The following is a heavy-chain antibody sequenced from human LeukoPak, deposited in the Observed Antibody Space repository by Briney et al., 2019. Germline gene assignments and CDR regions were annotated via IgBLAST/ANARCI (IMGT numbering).Heavy chain of an antibody. CDR1: GFTFSNYA. D-gene: IGHD2-15*01. J-gene: IGHJ4*02. Sequence: GGSLRLSCAASGFTFSNYAMSWVRQAPGKGLEWVSGISASGGSYYADSVKGRFTVSRDISKNTLYLQMNSLRAEDTAVYFCAREPRDYTGGTCQSAGGYYFYYWSQGTLVTVSS. CDR3: AREPRDYTGGTCQSAGGYYFYY. V-gene: IGHV3-23*01. CDR2: ISASGGS.